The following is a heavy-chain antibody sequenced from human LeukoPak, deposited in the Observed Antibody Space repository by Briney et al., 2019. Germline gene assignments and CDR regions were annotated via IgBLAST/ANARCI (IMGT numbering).Heavy chain of an antibody. D-gene: IGHD5-18*01. CDR2: IFPSGGEI. CDR1: GFTFSTFA. V-gene: IGHV3-23*01. J-gene: IGHJ4*02. CDR3: AKAGYNYGDFDY. Sequence: PGGSLRLSCAASGFTFSTFAMIWVRQPPGKGLEWVSSIFPSGGEIHYADSVRGRFTISRDNSKSTLSLQMNSLRAEDTAVYYCAKAGYNYGDFDYWGQGTLVTVSS.